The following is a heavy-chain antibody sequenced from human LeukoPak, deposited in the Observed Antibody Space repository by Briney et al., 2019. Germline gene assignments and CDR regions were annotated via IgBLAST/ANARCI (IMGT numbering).Heavy chain of an antibody. CDR2: IYSSGVT. V-gene: IGHV4-4*07. CDR3: ARGPGSATAEAFDI. Sequence: SETLSLTRTISGDSIINYYWTWIRQPAGKGLEWIGRIYSSGVTNYNPSLKSRVTLSVDMSKNHLSLEMNSVTAADTAVYYCARGPGSATAEAFDIWGQGTMVTVSS. J-gene: IGHJ3*02. CDR1: GDSIINYY. D-gene: IGHD6-25*01.